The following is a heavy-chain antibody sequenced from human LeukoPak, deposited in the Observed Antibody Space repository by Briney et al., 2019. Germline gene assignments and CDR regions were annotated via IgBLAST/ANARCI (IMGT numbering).Heavy chain of an antibody. CDR3: ARDPEESFSGYAAEFDY. J-gene: IGHJ4*02. CDR2: TYYRSKWYN. D-gene: IGHD3-22*01. V-gene: IGHV6-1*01. CDR1: GDSVSSNSAA. Sequence: SQTLSLTCAISGDSVSSNSAAWNWIRQSPSRGLEWLGRTYYRSKWYNDYAVSVKSRITINPDTSKNQFSLQLNSVTPEDTAVYYCARDPEESFSGYAAEFDYWGQGTLVTVSS.